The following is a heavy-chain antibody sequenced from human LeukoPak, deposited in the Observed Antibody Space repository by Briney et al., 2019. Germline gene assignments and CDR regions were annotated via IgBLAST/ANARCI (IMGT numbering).Heavy chain of an antibody. V-gene: IGHV3-30*19. CDR2: ISYDGSNK. J-gene: IGHJ6*02. CDR1: GFTFSSYG. CDR3: ARDFREMTLFRDPMDV. D-gene: IGHD5-24*01. Sequence: GGSLRLSCAASGFTFSSYGMHWVRQAPGKGLEWVAVISYDGSNKYCADSVKGRFTISRDNSKNTLYLQMNSLRAEDTAVYYCARDFREMTLFRDPMDVWGQGTTVTVSS.